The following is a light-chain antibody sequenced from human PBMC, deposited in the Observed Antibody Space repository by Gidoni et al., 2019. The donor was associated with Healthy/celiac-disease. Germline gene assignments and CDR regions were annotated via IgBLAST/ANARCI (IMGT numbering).Light chain of an antibody. Sequence: DIVMTQSPLSLHVTPGEPASISCRSSQSLLHSNGYNYWDWYLQKPGQSPQLLIYLGTNRASGVPNRFSGSGSGTYFTLKISRVEAEDVGVYYCMQALQTPWTFGQGTKVEIK. V-gene: IGKV2-28*01. CDR1: QSLLHSNGYNY. CDR2: LGT. J-gene: IGKJ1*01. CDR3: MQALQTPWT.